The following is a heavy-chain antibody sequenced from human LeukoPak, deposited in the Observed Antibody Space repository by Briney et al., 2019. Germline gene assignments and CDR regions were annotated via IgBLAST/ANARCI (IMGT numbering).Heavy chain of an antibody. Sequence: PGRSLRLSCAASGFTFSSYAMHWVRQAPGKGLEWVAIITYDGSSKFYADSVKGRFTISRDNSKDTLYLQMNSLRPEDTAIYYCAREKRSGYYPGYWGQGTLATVSS. V-gene: IGHV3-30-3*01. J-gene: IGHJ4*02. D-gene: IGHD3-3*01. CDR2: ITYDGSSK. CDR1: GFTFSSYA. CDR3: AREKRSGYYPGY.